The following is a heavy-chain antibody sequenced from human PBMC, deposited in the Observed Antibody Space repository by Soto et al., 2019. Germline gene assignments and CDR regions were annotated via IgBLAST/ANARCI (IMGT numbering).Heavy chain of an antibody. J-gene: IGHJ4*02. CDR1: GYTFTSYA. Sequence: QVQLVQSGAEEKKPGASVKVSCKASGYTFTSYAMHWVRQAPGQRLEWMGWINAGNGNTKYSQKFQGRVTITRDTAASTAYMELSSLRSEYTAVYYCASGYSSSWTTFYWGQGTLVTVSS. V-gene: IGHV1-3*05. CDR2: INAGNGNT. CDR3: ASGYSSSWTTFY. D-gene: IGHD6-13*01.